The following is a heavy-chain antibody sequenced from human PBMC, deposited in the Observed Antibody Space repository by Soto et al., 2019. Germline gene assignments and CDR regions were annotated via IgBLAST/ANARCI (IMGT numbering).Heavy chain of an antibody. CDR1: GGTFSSYA. CDR3: VSGGVGISSWYVGYFDY. CDR2: IIPIFGTA. V-gene: IGHV1-69*01. Sequence: QVQLVQSGAEVKKPGSSVKVSCKASGGTFSSYAISWQRQAPGQGLEWMGGIIPIFGTANYAQKSQGRVTITADESTSTAYMELSSVGSGDTAVYYCVSGGVGISSWYVGYFDYWGQGTLVTVSS. J-gene: IGHJ4*02. D-gene: IGHD6-13*01.